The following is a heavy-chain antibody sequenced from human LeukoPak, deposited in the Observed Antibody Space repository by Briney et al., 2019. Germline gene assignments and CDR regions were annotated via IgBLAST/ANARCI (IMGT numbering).Heavy chain of an antibody. J-gene: IGHJ6*03. V-gene: IGHV4-38-2*02. CDR3: ARGLLDFYYYYYMDV. CDR1: GYSISSGYY. CDR2: IYHSGST. D-gene: IGHD2-15*01. Sequence: SETLSLTCTVSGYSISSGYYWGWIRPPPGKGLEWIGIIYHSGSTYYNPSLKSRVTISVDTSKNQFSLKLSSVTAADTAVYYCARGLLDFYYYYYMDVWGKGTTVTVSS.